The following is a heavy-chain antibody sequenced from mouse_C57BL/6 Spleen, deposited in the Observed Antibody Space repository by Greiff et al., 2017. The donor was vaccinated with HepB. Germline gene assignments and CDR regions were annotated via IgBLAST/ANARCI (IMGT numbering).Heavy chain of an antibody. CDR1: GYTFTSYW. D-gene: IGHD2-4*01. CDR2: IDPSDSET. V-gene: IGHV1-52*01. CDR3: ARSGYDYDGGLDY. J-gene: IGHJ2*01. Sequence: QVQLQQPGAELVRPGSSVKLSCKASGYTFTSYWMHWVKQRPIQGLEWIGNIDPSDSETHYNQKFKDKATLTVDKSSSTAYMQLSSLTSEDSAVYYCARSGYDYDGGLDYWGQGTTLTVSS.